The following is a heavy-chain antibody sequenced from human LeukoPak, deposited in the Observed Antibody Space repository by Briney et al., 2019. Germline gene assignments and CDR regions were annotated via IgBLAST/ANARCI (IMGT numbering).Heavy chain of an antibody. CDR1: GFTFSDYY. D-gene: IGHD2/OR15-2a*01. CDR2: ISSSGDSL. V-gene: IGHV3-11*01. Sequence: GGSLRLSCAASGFTFSDYYMTWIRQAPGKGLEWVSFISSSGDSLYYADSVRGRFTISRDNAKNSLYLQMNSLRAEDTAVYYCAREVVIVPDYFYYGLDVWGQGTTVTVSS. J-gene: IGHJ6*02. CDR3: AREVVIVPDYFYYGLDV.